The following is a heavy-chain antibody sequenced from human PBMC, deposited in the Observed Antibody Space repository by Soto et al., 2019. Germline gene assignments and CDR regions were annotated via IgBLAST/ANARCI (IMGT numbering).Heavy chain of an antibody. CDR2: ISAYNGNT. CDR1: GYTITSYG. J-gene: IGHJ5*02. D-gene: IGHD2-15*01. Sequence: ASVKVACKTSGYTITSYGISWVRQDPGQGLEWMGWISAYNGNTNYAQKLQGRVTMTTDTSTSTAYMELRSLRSDDTAVYYCARADVVVAAGFDPWGQGTLVTVSS. CDR3: ARADVVVAAGFDP. V-gene: IGHV1-18*01.